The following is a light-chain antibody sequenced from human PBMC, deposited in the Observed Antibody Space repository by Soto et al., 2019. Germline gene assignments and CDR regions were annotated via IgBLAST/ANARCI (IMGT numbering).Light chain of an antibody. CDR3: SSYTSSSTRV. CDR1: SSDVGGYNS. V-gene: IGLV2-14*01. Sequence: QSALTQPASASGSPGQSITLSCTGTSSDVGGYNSVSWYQQHPGKAPKVIIYEVSDRPSGVSNRFSGSKSGNTASLTISGLQAEDEADYYCSSYTSSSTRVFGGGTQLTVL. CDR2: EVS. J-gene: IGLJ2*01.